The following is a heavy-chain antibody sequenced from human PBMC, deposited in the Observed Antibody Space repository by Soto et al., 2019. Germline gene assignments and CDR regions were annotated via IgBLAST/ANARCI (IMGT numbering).Heavy chain of an antibody. CDR1: VYTFTGYY. Sequence: ASVTVSGTASVYTFTGYYMHWVRQAPGQGLEWMGWINPNSGGTNYAQKFQGWVTMTRDTSISTAYMELSRLRSDDTAVYYCARGDSSSWVQYYYYYYGMDVWGQGTTVTVSS. CDR3: ARGDSSSWVQYYYYYYGMDV. CDR2: INPNSGGT. J-gene: IGHJ6*02. V-gene: IGHV1-2*04. D-gene: IGHD6-6*01.